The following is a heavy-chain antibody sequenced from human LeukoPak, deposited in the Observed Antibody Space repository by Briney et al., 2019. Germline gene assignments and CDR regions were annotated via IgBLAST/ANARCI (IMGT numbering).Heavy chain of an antibody. J-gene: IGHJ4*02. Sequence: GGSLRLSCAASGFTFSSYGMHWVRQAPGKGLEWVAFIRYDGSNKYYADSVKGRFTISRDNSKNTLYLQMNSLRVEDTAVYYCARDRSRLLFWIGVVDNWGQGTLVTVSS. CDR1: GFTFSSYG. CDR3: ARDRSRLLFWIGVVDN. D-gene: IGHD3-10*01. V-gene: IGHV3-30*02. CDR2: IRYDGSNK.